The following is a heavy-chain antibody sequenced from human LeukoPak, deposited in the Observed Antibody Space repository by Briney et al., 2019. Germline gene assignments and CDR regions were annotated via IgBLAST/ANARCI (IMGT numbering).Heavy chain of an antibody. CDR1: GGSISSYY. V-gene: IGHV4-59*01. Sequence: SETLSLTCTVSGGSISSYYWSWIRQPPGKGLEWIGYIYYSGSTNYNPSLKSRVTISVDTSKNQFSLELSSVTAADTAVYYCARVSGAHSYYYYYMDVWGKGTTVTVSS. J-gene: IGHJ6*03. CDR2: IYYSGST. CDR3: ARVSGAHSYYYYYMDV. D-gene: IGHD3-10*01.